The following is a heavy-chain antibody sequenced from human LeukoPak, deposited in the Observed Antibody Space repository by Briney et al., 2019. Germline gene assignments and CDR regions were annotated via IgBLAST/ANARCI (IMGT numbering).Heavy chain of an antibody. CDR3: ASITMVRGAAFDP. CDR1: GGSISSSSYY. CDR2: IYTSGST. J-gene: IGHJ5*02. V-gene: IGHV4-61*02. D-gene: IGHD3-10*01. Sequence: KPSETLSLTCTVSGGSISSSSYYWSWIRQPAGKGLEWIGRIYTSGSTNYNPSLKSRVTMSVDTSKNQFSLKLSSVTAADTAVYYCASITMVRGAAFDPWGQGTLVTVSS.